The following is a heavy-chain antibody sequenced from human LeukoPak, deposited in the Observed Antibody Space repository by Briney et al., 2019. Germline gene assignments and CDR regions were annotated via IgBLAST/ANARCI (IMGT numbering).Heavy chain of an antibody. CDR2: ISSSGSSI. Sequence: RAGGSLRLSCAASGFTFSDYYMSWIRQAPGKGLEWVSYISSSGSSIYYADSVKGRVTISRDNSKNMLYLQMNSLRAEDTAVYYCAKQLRLSDYFYYYMDVWGKGTTVTVSS. CDR3: AKQLRLSDYFYYYMDV. D-gene: IGHD5-18*01. V-gene: IGHV3-11*04. J-gene: IGHJ6*03. CDR1: GFTFSDYY.